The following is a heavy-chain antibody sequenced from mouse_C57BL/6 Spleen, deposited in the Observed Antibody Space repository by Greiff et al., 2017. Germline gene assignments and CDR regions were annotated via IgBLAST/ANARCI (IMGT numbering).Heavy chain of an antibody. CDR3: ARGDGYYSFAD. CDR2: IYPGSGGT. CDR1: GYAFTNYL. J-gene: IGHJ3*01. Sequence: QVQLQQSGAELVRPGTSVKVSCKASGYAFTNYLIEWVKQRPGQGLEWIGVIYPGSGGTNYNEKFKGKATLTADTSSSTAYMQLSSLTSEDSAVYYCARGDGYYSFADWGQGTLVTVAA. D-gene: IGHD2-3*01. V-gene: IGHV1-54*01.